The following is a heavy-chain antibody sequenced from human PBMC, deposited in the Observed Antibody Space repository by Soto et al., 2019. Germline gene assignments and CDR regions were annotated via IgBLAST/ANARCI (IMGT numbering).Heavy chain of an antibody. CDR1: GFTFSSYW. D-gene: IGHD2-15*01. CDR2: IKQVGSEK. Sequence: GGSLRLSCAASGFTFSSYWMSWVRQAPGKGLEWVANIKQVGSEKYYVDSVKGRVTISRDNAKNSLYLQMNSLRAEDAAECSRQKATRGGVAENAFDIWGQGTMVTVS. V-gene: IGHV3-7*03. CDR3: QKATRGGVAENAFDI. J-gene: IGHJ3*02.